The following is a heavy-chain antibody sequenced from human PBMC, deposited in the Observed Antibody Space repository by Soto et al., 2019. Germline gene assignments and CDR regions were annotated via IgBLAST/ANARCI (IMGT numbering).Heavy chain of an antibody. CDR2: IYYSGST. Sequence: SETLSLTCTVSGGSISSYYWSWIRQPPGKGLEWIGYIYYSGSTNYNPSLKSRVTISVDTSKNQFSLKLSSVTAADTAVYYCARDGGYSYGLQFDYWGQGTLVTVSS. CDR3: ARDGGYSYGLQFDY. V-gene: IGHV4-59*01. CDR1: GGSISSYY. J-gene: IGHJ4*02. D-gene: IGHD5-18*01.